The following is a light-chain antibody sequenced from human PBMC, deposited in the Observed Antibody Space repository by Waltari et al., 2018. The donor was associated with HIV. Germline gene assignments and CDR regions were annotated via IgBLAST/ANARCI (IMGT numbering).Light chain of an antibody. Sequence: QSVLTQPPSASGTPGQRVTISCSGSSSNIGSNTVSWYQQLHGRAPKDFIYSNDSRPSGVPDRFSGSKSGASASLASSWLQSEDEADYYCATWDDNLNGWVFGGGTKVTVL. V-gene: IGLV1-44*01. CDR1: SSNIGSNT. CDR2: SND. J-gene: IGLJ3*02. CDR3: ATWDDNLNGWV.